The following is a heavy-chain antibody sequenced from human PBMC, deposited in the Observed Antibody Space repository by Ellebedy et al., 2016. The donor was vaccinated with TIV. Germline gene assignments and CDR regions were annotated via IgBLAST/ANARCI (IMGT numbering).Heavy chain of an antibody. Sequence: SETLSLXXTVSGGSISSYYWSWIRQPPGKGLEWIGYIYYSGSTNYNPSLKSRVTISVDTSKNQFSLKLSSVTAADTAVYYCARGGTSGSWYLGAYYYYGMDVWGQGTTVTVSS. CDR3: ARGGTSGSWYLGAYYYYGMDV. CDR2: IYYSGST. CDR1: GGSISSYY. V-gene: IGHV4-59*01. J-gene: IGHJ6*02. D-gene: IGHD6-13*01.